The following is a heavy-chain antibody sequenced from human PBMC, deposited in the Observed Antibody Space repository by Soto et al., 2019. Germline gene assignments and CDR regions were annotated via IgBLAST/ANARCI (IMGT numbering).Heavy chain of an antibody. Sequence: GGSLRLSCAASGFTFNNYAMSWVRQAPGKGLEWVSAISGSGDSTYYADSVKGRFTISRDNSNNRLYLQMNSLRAEDTAVYYCAKDWRGTAMVYKWFDPWGQGTLVTVSS. CDR1: GFTFNNYA. D-gene: IGHD5-18*01. CDR2: ISGSGDST. V-gene: IGHV3-23*01. CDR3: AKDWRGTAMVYKWFDP. J-gene: IGHJ5*02.